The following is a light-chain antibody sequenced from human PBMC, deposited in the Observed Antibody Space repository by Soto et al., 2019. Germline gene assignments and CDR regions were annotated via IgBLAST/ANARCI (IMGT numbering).Light chain of an antibody. Sequence: QSVLTQPASVSGSPGQSITISCTGTSSEVGYYNLVSWYQHHPGKAPKLIIYEVNKRPSGVSNRFSDSKSGNTASLTISGLQAEDEADYHCCSYAGSSTYVFGTGTKLTVL. CDR1: SSEVGYYNL. CDR3: CSYAGSSTYV. V-gene: IGLV2-23*02. CDR2: EVN. J-gene: IGLJ1*01.